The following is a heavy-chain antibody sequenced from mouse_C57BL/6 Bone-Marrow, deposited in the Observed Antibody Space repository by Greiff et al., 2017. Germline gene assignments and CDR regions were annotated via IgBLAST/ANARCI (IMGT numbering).Heavy chain of an antibody. V-gene: IGHV5-17*01. CDR2: ISSGSSTI. J-gene: IGHJ1*03. Sequence: EVQVVESGGGLVKPGGSLKLSCAASGFTFSDYGMHWVRQAPEQGLEWVAYISSGSSTIYYADTVKGRFTLSRDNAKNTLFLQLPSLRSEDPAIYYCARRWLRRRNWYIDVWGTGTTVTVSS. CDR1: GFTFSDYG. CDR3: ARRWLRRRNWYIDV. D-gene: IGHD2-2*01.